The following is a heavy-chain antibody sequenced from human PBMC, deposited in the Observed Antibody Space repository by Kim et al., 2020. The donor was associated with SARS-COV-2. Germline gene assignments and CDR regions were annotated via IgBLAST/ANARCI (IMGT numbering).Heavy chain of an antibody. CDR3: ARGAYYYASAKGGWFDP. Sequence: LKRRVTISINTSKNQFSLHLTSVTAADTAVYYCARGAYYYASAKGGWFDPWGQGTLVTVSS. V-gene: IGHV4-30-2*04. J-gene: IGHJ5*02. D-gene: IGHD3-10*01.